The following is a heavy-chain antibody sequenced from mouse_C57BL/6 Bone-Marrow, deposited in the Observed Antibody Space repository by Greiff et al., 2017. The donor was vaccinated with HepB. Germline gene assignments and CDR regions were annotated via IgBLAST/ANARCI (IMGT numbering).Heavy chain of an antibody. D-gene: IGHD1-1*01. CDR2: ISDGGSYT. J-gene: IGHJ2*01. CDR1: GFTFSSYA. CDR3: ARDEDYYGSSYGY. V-gene: IGHV5-4*01. Sequence: EVQLVESGGGLVKPGGSLKLSCAASGFTFSSYAMSWVRQTPEKRLEWVATISDGGSYTYYPDNVKGRFTISRDNAKNNLYLQMSHLKSEDTAMYYCARDEDYYGSSYGYWGQGTTLTVSS.